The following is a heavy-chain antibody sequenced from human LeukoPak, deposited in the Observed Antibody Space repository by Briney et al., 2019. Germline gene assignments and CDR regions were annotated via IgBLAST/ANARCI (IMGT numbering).Heavy chain of an antibody. CDR1: GGSFSGYY. D-gene: IGHD6-13*01. Sequence: SETLSLTCAVYGGSFSGYYRSRIRQPPGKGLEWIGEINHSGSTNYNPSLKSRVTISVDTSKNQFTLKLSSVTAADTAVYYCARGKGGRKKQQLVNWFDPWGQGTLVTVSS. CDR2: INHSGST. CDR3: ARGKGGRKKQQLVNWFDP. V-gene: IGHV4-34*01. J-gene: IGHJ5*02.